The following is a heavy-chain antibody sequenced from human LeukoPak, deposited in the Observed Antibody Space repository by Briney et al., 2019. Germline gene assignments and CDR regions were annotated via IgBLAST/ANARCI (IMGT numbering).Heavy chain of an antibody. CDR1: DFTFSNYA. Sequence: GGALRLSCVVSDFTFSNYAMHWVRQPPGKGLEWVAVVSSHGNDGYYADSVRGRFTISRDNSKNTLYLQIDSLKLEDTAIYYCTRDAYNFNDFDYWGQGTLVTVSS. D-gene: IGHD5-24*01. CDR2: VSSHGNDG. CDR3: TRDAYNFNDFDY. V-gene: IGHV3-30*17. J-gene: IGHJ4*02.